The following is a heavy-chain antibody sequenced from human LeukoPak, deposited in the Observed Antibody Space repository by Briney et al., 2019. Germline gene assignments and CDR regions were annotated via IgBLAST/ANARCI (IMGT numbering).Heavy chain of an antibody. CDR3: AKVGILARYYFYY. CDR1: GFTFSSYA. V-gene: IGHV3-23*01. D-gene: IGHD3-3*02. J-gene: IGHJ4*02. CDR2: ISGSGGST. Sequence: GGSLSLSCAASGFTFSSYAMSWVRQAPGKGLEWVSAISGSGGSTYYADSVKGRFTISRDNSKNTLYLQMNSLRAEDTAVYYCAKVGILARYYFYYGDQGTLVTVSS.